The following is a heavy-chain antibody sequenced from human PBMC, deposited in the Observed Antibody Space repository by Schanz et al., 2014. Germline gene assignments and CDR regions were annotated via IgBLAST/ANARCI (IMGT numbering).Heavy chain of an antibody. V-gene: IGHV1-18*01. J-gene: IGHJ3*02. CDR3: ARGGGAEDGFDI. CDR1: GYTFTSYG. D-gene: IGHD4-17*01. CDR2: INGYNGHT. Sequence: QVQLVQSGAEVKKPGASVKVSCKASGYTFTSYGINWVRQAPGQGLEWVGWINGYNGHTLYAQKFQGRVTITRDTTASAAYMELTSLRFDDTAVYYWARGGGAEDGFDIWGQGTILTVSS.